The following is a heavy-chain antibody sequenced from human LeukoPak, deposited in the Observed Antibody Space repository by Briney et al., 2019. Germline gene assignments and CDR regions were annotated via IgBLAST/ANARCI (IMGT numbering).Heavy chain of an antibody. CDR1: GFTFSSYW. V-gene: IGHV3-7*01. CDR2: IKQDGSEK. J-gene: IGHJ4*02. D-gene: IGHD3-9*01. Sequence: GGSLRLSCAASGFTFSSYWMSWVRQAPGKGLEWVANIKQDGSEKYYVDSVKGRFTISRDNAKNSLYLQMNSLRAEDTAVYYCARDKWYYDILTGYPLAYWGQGTLVTVSS. CDR3: ARDKWYYDILTGYPLAY.